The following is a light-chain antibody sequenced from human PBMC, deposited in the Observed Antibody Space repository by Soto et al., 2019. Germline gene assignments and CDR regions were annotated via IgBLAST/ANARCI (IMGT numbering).Light chain of an antibody. CDR2: NTF. Sequence: EIVMTQSPATLSVFPGERATLSCRASQSXSSNLVWYQQKPGQAPKLLIYNTFTRATGIPVRFSGSGSGTEFTLTISSLQSEDLAVYYXQQYNNWPYTFGQGTKLEI. J-gene: IGKJ2*01. CDR1: QSXSSN. CDR3: QQYNNWPYT. V-gene: IGKV3-15*01.